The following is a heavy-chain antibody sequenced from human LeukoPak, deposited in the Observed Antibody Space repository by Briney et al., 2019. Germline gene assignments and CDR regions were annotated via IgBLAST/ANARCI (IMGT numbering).Heavy chain of an antibody. V-gene: IGHV3-23*01. D-gene: IGHD3-22*01. J-gene: IGHJ4*02. CDR1: GFTFSNYV. CDR2: ITLSGDTT. Sequence: PGGTLRLSCAASGFTFSNYVMSWVRQAPGKGLEWVSTITLSGDTTYNADSVRGRFTISRDNSKNTLYLQMNSLRAEDTAVYYCAKGWYYYDSSGTIGDWGQGTLVTVSS. CDR3: AKGWYYYDSSGTIGD.